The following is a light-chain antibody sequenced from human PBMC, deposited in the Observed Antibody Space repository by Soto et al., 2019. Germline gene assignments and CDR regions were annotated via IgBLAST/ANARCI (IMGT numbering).Light chain of an antibody. CDR1: QSVSSSH. Sequence: IVLTQSPGTLSLSPGERATLSCRASQSVSSSHLAWYQQKPGQAPRLLIYGASTRATGIPDRFSGSGSETDFTLTISRLEPEDFAVYYCQQYGTSPRTFGQGTKVDIK. V-gene: IGKV3-20*01. CDR2: GAS. J-gene: IGKJ1*01. CDR3: QQYGTSPRT.